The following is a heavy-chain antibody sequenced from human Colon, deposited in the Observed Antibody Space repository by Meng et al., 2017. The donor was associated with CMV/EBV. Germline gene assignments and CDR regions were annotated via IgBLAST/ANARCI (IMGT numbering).Heavy chain of an antibody. Sequence: SETLSLTCAVSGDIISSSRFYWGWIRQPPGKGLEWIANIYRGGSTYYNPSLKSRVVISVDTSKNQFSLTLSSVTAADTAVYYCARDREQVYDYWGQGTLVTVSS. CDR1: GDIISSSRFY. CDR2: IYRGGST. V-gene: IGHV4-39*07. J-gene: IGHJ4*02. CDR3: ARDREQVYDY. D-gene: IGHD5/OR15-5a*01.